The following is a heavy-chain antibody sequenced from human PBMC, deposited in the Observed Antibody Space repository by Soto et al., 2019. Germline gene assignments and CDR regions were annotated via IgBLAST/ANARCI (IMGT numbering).Heavy chain of an antibody. CDR1: GFTFTSSA. CDR3: AAEIRYFDWTAVTYYYCMVV. J-gene: IGHJ6*02. V-gene: IGHV1-58*02. CDR2: IVVGSGNT. Sequence: SVKVSCKASGFTFTSSAMQWVRQARGQRLEWIGWIVVGSGNTNYAQKFQERVTITRDMSTSTAYMELSSLRSEDTAVYYCAAEIRYFDWTAVTYYYCMVVWGQGTTVSVSS. D-gene: IGHD3-9*01.